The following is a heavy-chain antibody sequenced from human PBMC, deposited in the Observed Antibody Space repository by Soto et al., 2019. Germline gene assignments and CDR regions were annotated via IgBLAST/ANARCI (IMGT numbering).Heavy chain of an antibody. CDR2: IIPMFGTA. D-gene: IGHD5-18*01. V-gene: IGHV1-69*12. J-gene: IGHJ4*02. CDR1: GGTFSTYA. CDR3: ASGIQLWLRRINNGYSG. Sequence: QVQLVQSGAEVKKPESSVKVSCKAPGGTFSTYAISWVRQAPGQGLEWMGGIIPMFGTANYAQRFKDRVTITADESTNTVYMELRSLRSEDTAVYFCASGIQLWLRRINNGYSGWGQGTLVTVSS.